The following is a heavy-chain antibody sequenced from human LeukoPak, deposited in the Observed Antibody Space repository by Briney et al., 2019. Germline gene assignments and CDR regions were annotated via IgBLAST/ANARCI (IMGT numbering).Heavy chain of an antibody. CDR2: ISSVSSYI. CDR3: ARDSDSYGFDY. J-gene: IGHJ4*02. D-gene: IGHD5-18*01. Sequence: GGSLRLSCAVSGFTFRSYSMNWVRQAPGKGLEWVSSISSVSSYIYYADSLKGRFTISRDSAKNSLYLQMNSLRAEDTAVYYCARDSDSYGFDYWGQGTLVTVSS. CDR1: GFTFRSYS. V-gene: IGHV3-21*01.